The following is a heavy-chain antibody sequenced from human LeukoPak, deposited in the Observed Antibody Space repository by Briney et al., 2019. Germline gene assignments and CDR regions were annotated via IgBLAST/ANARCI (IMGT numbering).Heavy chain of an antibody. CDR3: ATRDNWLVG. Sequence: SETLSLTCTVSGGSIRSYHWSWIRQPPGKGLEWMGYIYYSGRTYYNPSLKSRVSISVDTSKNQFSLKLSSVTAADTAVYYCATRDNWLVGWGQGTLVTVSS. CDR1: GGSIRSYH. D-gene: IGHD6-19*01. J-gene: IGHJ4*02. V-gene: IGHV4-59*08. CDR2: IYYSGRT.